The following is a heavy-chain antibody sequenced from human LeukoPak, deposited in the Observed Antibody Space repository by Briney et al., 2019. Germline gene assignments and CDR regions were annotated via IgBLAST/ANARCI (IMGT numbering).Heavy chain of an antibody. CDR3: ARERTTIVSGTTIGAY. CDR1: GFTFSSYE. D-gene: IGHD2/OR15-2a*01. J-gene: IGHJ4*02. Sequence: GGSLRLSCSASGFTFSSYEMNWVRQAPGKGLEWISYITGSGDNIYYADSVKGRFTISRDNAKNSLFMQMNSLPAEDTAVYYCARERTTIVSGTTIGAYWGQGTLVTVSS. V-gene: IGHV3-48*03. CDR2: ITGSGDNI.